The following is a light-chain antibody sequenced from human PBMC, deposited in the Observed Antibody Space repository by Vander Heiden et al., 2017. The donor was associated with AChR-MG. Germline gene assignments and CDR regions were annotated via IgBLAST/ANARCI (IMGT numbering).Light chain of an antibody. CDR3: QQRDNWPRT. CDR1: QNIGRM. J-gene: IGKJ1*01. Sequence: EIVLTQSPATLSSSPGVRATLSCRASQNIGRMLVWYQQKPGQAPRLLISDAITRATDIPARFSGSGSGTDFTLTISRLEPDDFAIYYCQQRDNWPRTFGQGTRV. V-gene: IGKV3-11*01. CDR2: DAI.